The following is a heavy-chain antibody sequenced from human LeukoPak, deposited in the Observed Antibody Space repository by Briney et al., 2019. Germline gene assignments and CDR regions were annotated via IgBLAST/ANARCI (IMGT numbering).Heavy chain of an antibody. V-gene: IGHV4-4*09. CDR1: GGSNSSYY. CDR3: ARRETGCRTSCYNWFDP. D-gene: IGHD3-9*01. Sequence: SETLSLTCTVSGGSNSSYYWSWIRQPPGKGLEWIGYIYTSGSTNYNPSLNSRVTISVDTSKNQFSLKLSSVTAADTAVYYCARRETGCRTSCYNWFDPWGQGTLVTVSS. J-gene: IGHJ5*02. CDR2: IYTSGST.